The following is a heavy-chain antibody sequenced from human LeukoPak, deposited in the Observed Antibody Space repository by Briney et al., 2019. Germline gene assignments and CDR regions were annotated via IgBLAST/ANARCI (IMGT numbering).Heavy chain of an antibody. CDR1: GYSFTSYW. CDR2: IYPGDSDT. Sequence: GESLKIACKGSGYSFTSYWIGWVRQMPGKGLEWMGIIYPGDSDTRYSPSFQGQVTISADKAISTAYLQWSSLKASDTAIYYCARRTDRSFWYLDYWGQGTLVTVSS. CDR3: ARRTDRSFWYLDY. J-gene: IGHJ4*02. V-gene: IGHV5-51*01.